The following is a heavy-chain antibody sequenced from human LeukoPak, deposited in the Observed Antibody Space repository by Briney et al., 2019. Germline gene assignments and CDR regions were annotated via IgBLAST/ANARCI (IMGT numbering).Heavy chain of an antibody. J-gene: IGHJ4*02. CDR2: VYTTGNT. Sequence: SETLSLTCTVSGGSLRSYYSSWIRQPAGKGLEWIGRVYTTGNTNYNPSLQSRVTMSVDTSKNQFSLRLYSVTAADTGVYYCARGGFSSGWYFVDYWGQGLLVTVSS. D-gene: IGHD6-19*01. CDR3: ARGGFSSGWYFVDY. CDR1: GGSLRSYY. V-gene: IGHV4-4*07.